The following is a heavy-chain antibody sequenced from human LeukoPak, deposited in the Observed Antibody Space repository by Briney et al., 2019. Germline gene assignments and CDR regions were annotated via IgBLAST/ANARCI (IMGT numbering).Heavy chain of an antibody. CDR3: ARGSYYDILTGYFTAGKGYYFDY. J-gene: IGHJ4*02. D-gene: IGHD3-9*01. CDR1: GGSFSGYY. Sequence: TSSETLSLTCAVYGGSFSGYYWSWIRQPPGKGLEWIGEINHSGSTNYNPSLKSRVTISVDTSKNQFSLKLSSVTAADTAVYHCARGSYYDILTGYFTAGKGYYFDYWGQGTLVTVSS. CDR2: INHSGST. V-gene: IGHV4-34*01.